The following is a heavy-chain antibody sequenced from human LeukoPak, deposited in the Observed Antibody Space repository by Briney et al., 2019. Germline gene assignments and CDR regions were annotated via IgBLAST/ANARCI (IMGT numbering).Heavy chain of an antibody. CDR3: ARGVRQRGYYIGYYFDY. V-gene: IGHV4-30-4*07. CDR2: LYYSGST. J-gene: IGHJ4*02. CDR1: GGSISSSNYY. Sequence: PSETLSLTCTVSGGSISSSNYYWSWIRQPPGKGLEWIGYLYYSGSTYYNPSLKSRVTISVDTSKNHFSLRLSSVTAADTAVYYCARGVRQRGYYIGYYFDYWGQGTLVTVSS. D-gene: IGHD3-22*01.